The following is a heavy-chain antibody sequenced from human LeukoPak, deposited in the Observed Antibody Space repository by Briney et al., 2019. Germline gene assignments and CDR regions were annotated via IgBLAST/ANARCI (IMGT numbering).Heavy chain of an antibody. Sequence: ASVKVSCKASGYTFTSYGISWVRQAPGQGLEWMGWISAYNGNTNYAQKLQGRVTITADKSTSTAYMELSSLRSEDTAVYYCARDRIAAAGSYGMDVWGQGTTVTVSS. CDR1: GYTFTSYG. CDR2: ISAYNGNT. D-gene: IGHD6-13*01. V-gene: IGHV1-18*01. CDR3: ARDRIAAAGSYGMDV. J-gene: IGHJ6*02.